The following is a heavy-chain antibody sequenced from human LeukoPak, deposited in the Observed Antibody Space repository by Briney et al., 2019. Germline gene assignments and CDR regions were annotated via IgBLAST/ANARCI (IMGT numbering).Heavy chain of an antibody. J-gene: IGHJ2*01. D-gene: IGHD4-23*01. CDR2: INHSGST. CDR3: ARHSATVIIDWYFDL. CDR1: GGSFSGHY. Sequence: SETLSLTCAVYGGSFSGHYWSWIRQPPGKGLEWIGEINHSGSTNYNPSLKSRVTISVYSSKKQFSLKLSSVTAADTAVYYCARHSATVIIDWYFDLWGRGTLVTVSS. V-gene: IGHV4-34*01.